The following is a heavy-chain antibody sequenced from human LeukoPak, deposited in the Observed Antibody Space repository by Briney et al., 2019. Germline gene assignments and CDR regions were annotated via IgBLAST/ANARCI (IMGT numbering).Heavy chain of an antibody. CDR2: ISPRGGST. J-gene: IGHJ5*02. CDR1: GYTFTRYY. Sequence: ASVKVSCKAFGYTFTRYYMHWVRPAPGQGGEWVGVISPRGGSTTYAQKFQGRVTMTRDTSISTAYMELSRLRSDDTAVYYWARDLEYQLLRNNNWFDPWGQGTLVTVSS. D-gene: IGHD2-2*01. CDR3: ARDLEYQLLRNNNWFDP. V-gene: IGHV1-46*01.